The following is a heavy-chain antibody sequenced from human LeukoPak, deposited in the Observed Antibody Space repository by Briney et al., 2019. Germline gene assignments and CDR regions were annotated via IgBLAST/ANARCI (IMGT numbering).Heavy chain of an antibody. D-gene: IGHD2-8*02. V-gene: IGHV3-23*01. Sequence: GGSLRLSCAASGFTFSSYSMNWVRQAPGKGLEWVSAILGNGGNTYYADSLKGRFTISRDNSKNTLHLQMSSLRAEDTAVYYCAKEGSAGGPTHFDYWGQGTLVTVSS. CDR3: AKEGSAGGPTHFDY. J-gene: IGHJ4*02. CDR1: GFTFSSYS. CDR2: ILGNGGNT.